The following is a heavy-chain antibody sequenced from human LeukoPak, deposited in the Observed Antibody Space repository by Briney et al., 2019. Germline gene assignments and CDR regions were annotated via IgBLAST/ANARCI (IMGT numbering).Heavy chain of an antibody. CDR3: ARGLKFYYGSGSYYLSSWFDP. CDR1: GGTFSGYY. Sequence: SETLSLTCAVYGGTFSGYYWSWIRQPPGKGLEWIGEINHSGSTNYNPSLKSRVTISVDTSKNQFSLKLSSVTAADTAVYYCARGLKFYYGSGSYYLSSWFDPWGQGTLVTVSS. J-gene: IGHJ5*02. CDR2: INHSGST. V-gene: IGHV4-34*01. D-gene: IGHD3-10*01.